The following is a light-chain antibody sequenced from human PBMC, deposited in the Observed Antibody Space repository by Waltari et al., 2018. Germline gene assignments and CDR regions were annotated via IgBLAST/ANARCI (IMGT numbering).Light chain of an antibody. CDR3: QQRYNWPRT. J-gene: IGKJ1*01. Sequence: EIVMTQSPANLSVSPGESATLSCRASQSVSIKLAWYQQKPGQATRLLISDASTRATVIPPRFSGSGSGTDFTLTISSLEPEDFAVYYCQQRYNWPRTFGQGTQVEIK. V-gene: IGKV3-15*01. CDR1: QSVSIK. CDR2: DAS.